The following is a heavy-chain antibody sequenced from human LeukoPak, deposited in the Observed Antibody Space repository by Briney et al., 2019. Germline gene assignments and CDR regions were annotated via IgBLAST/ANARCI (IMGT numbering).Heavy chain of an antibody. CDR3: AKGEKLPFFGDLLSSFDY. CDR2: IYSDGSGT. D-gene: IGHD3-10*01. CDR1: GFTFSSYA. J-gene: IGHJ4*02. V-gene: IGHV3-74*01. Sequence: GGSLRLSCAASGFTFSSYAMHWVRQAPGKGLVWVSRIYSDGSGTTYADSVKGRFTISRDNSKNTVYLQMKSLRAEDTALYFCAKGEKLPFFGDLLSSFDYWGQGTLVTVSS.